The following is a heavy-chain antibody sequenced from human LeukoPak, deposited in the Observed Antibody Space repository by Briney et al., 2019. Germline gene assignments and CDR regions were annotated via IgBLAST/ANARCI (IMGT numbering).Heavy chain of an antibody. J-gene: IGHJ4*02. CDR2: ITPFFGIE. CDR3: AREACREVGLMWPRLGGQDCRYDH. D-gene: IGHD3-16*01. CDR1: GDTFSSYA. Sequence: EAAVKVSCKAWGDTFSSYAINWVRQACGQGPEGVGRITPFFGIENYPEKFQGRVTITAAESTTTVYLEQSSLRSEDTAVYYCAREACREVGLMWPRLGGQDCRYDHWGQGTLVTVSS. V-gene: IGHV1-69*15.